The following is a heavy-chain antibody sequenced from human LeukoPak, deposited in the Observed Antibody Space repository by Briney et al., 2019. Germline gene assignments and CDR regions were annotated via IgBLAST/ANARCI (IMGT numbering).Heavy chain of an antibody. Sequence: GGSLRLSCAASGFTFSDYYMSWIRQAPGKGLEWVSYISSSGSTIYYADSVKGRFTISRDNAKNSLYLHMNSLRAEDTAVYYCASTAGGDYGDYSYYYYYYYMDVWGKGTTATVSS. CDR1: GFTFSDYY. J-gene: IGHJ6*03. V-gene: IGHV3-11*04. D-gene: IGHD4-17*01. CDR2: ISSSGSTI. CDR3: ASTAGGDYGDYSYYYYYYYMDV.